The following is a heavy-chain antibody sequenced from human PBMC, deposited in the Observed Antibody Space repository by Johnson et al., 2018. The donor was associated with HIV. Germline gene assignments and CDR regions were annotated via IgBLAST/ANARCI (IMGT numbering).Heavy chain of an antibody. D-gene: IGHD5-18*01. Sequence: VQLVESGGGVVQPGPSLRLSCAASGFTFSTYAMSCVRQAPGKGLEWVSAISGSGGSSYYADSVKGRFTISRDNAKNTLYLQMNSLRAEDTAVYYSAKGGYSYGNAFDIWGQGTMVTVSS. V-gene: IGHV3-23*04. J-gene: IGHJ3*02. CDR1: GFTFSTYA. CDR2: ISGSGGSS. CDR3: AKGGYSYGNAFDI.